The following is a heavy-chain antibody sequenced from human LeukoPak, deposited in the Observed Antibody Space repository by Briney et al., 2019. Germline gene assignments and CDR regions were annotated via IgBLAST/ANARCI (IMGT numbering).Heavy chain of an antibody. Sequence: SETLSLTCTVSGGSISSGLYYWSWIRQPAGKGLEWIGRIYTSGSTNYNPFLKSRVTISLDTSKNQFSLKLSSVTAADTAVYYCARKRPWGLSRYFDYWGQGTLVTVSS. CDR2: IYTSGST. D-gene: IGHD7-27*01. CDR3: ARKRPWGLSRYFDY. V-gene: IGHV4-61*02. CDR1: GGSISSGLYY. J-gene: IGHJ4*02.